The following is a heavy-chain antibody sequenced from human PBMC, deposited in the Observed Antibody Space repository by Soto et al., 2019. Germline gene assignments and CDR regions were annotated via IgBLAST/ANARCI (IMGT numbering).Heavy chain of an antibody. V-gene: IGHV1-69*01. J-gene: IGHJ4*02. CDR2: IIPMFGTE. D-gene: IGHD3-22*01. CDR1: GDTFSSYA. CDR3: ARVGPAHYYDSSGYYSPLDY. Sequence: QVQLVQSGAEVKKPGSSVKVSCKASGDTFSSYAINWVRQAPGQGLEWMGGIIPMFGTENYEQKFKGRVKITAGESTSTVYMELSSLRSEDTAVYYCARVGPAHYYDSSGYYSPLDYWGQGTLVTVSS.